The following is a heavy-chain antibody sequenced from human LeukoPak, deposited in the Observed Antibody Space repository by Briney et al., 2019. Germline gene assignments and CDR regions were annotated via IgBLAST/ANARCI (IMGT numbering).Heavy chain of an antibody. Sequence: SVKVSCKASGGTFSSYAISWVRQAPGQGLEWMGGIIPIFGTANYAQKFQGRVTMTRDTSTSTVYMELSSLRSEDTAVYYCARAGYGGNSKGLDYWGQGTLVTVSS. CDR2: IIPIFGTA. J-gene: IGHJ4*02. CDR3: ARAGYGGNSKGLDY. D-gene: IGHD4-23*01. V-gene: IGHV1-69*05. CDR1: GGTFSSYA.